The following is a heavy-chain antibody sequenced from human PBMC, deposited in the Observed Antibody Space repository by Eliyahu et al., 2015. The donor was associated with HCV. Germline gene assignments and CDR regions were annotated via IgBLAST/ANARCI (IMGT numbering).Heavy chain of an antibody. CDR2: ISWDGGSR. D-gene: IGHD6-6*01. CDR1: GFTFXDYA. J-gene: IGHJ6*02. Sequence: EVQLVESGGGLVQPGRSLRLTCAASGFTFXDYAXXWVRQAPGXGLEWVSGISWDGGSRGYADSVKGRFTISRDNAKNSLYLQMNSLRAEDTALYFCVKDGSCSSSLCYYYYYGMDVWGQGTTVTVSS. CDR3: VKDGSCSSSLCYYYYYGMDV. V-gene: IGHV3-9*01.